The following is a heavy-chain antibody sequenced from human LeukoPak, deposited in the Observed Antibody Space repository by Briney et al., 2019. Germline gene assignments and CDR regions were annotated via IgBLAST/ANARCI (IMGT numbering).Heavy chain of an antibody. D-gene: IGHD2-15*01. Sequence: PGGSLRLSCAASEFTFPMYWMTWVGQAPGKGLEWVADLKQDGSEKYYVDSVKGRFTISRQNAKNSLLLQMNSLRAEDTAVYYCARHRSGGSQDDAFDIWGQGTMVTVSS. CDR3: ARHRSGGSQDDAFDI. V-gene: IGHV3-7*01. CDR2: LKQDGSEK. CDR1: EFTFPMYW. J-gene: IGHJ3*02.